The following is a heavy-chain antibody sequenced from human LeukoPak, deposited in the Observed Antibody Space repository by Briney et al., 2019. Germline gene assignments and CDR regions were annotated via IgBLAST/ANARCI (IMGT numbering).Heavy chain of an antibody. Sequence: GGSLRLSCAASGFTFSSYWMHWVRQAPGKGLVWVSRINSDGSTTNYADSVKGRFTISRDNAKNTLYKGMNSLRDEDTAMYYCATVNVPATSYWGQGTLVTVSS. CDR2: INSDGSTT. CDR1: GFTFSSYW. D-gene: IGHD2-15*01. J-gene: IGHJ4*02. CDR3: ATVNVPATSY. V-gene: IGHV3-74*01.